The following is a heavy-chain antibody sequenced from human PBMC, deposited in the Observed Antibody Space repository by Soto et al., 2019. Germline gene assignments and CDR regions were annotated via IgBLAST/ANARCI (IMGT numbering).Heavy chain of an antibody. D-gene: IGHD4-17*01. CDR3: ARSDDYGDLPFDY. V-gene: IGHV3-30-3*01. CDR2: ISYDGSNK. J-gene: IGHJ4*02. CDR1: GFTFSSYA. Sequence: QVQLVESGGGVVQPGRSLRLSCAASGFTFSSYAMHWVRQAPGKGLEWVAVISYDGSNKYYADSVKGRFTISRDNSKNTLYLQMNSLRAEDTAVYYCARSDDYGDLPFDYWGQGTLVTVSS.